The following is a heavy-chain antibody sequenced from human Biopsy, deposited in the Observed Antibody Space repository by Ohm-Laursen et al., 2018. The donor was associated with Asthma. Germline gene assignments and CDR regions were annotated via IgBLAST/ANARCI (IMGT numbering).Heavy chain of an antibody. CDR3: AKGMDTFDI. CDR2: ISASGNST. CDR1: GFRFNSYA. Sequence: SLRPSCAASGFRFNSYAVSWVRQTPGKGPERVSTISASGNSTYYGDSVKGRFTISRDNSKSTLFLHMNSLRADDTAVYYCAKGMDTFDIWGQGTLVTVSS. V-gene: IGHV3-23*01. D-gene: IGHD5-18*01. J-gene: IGHJ3*02.